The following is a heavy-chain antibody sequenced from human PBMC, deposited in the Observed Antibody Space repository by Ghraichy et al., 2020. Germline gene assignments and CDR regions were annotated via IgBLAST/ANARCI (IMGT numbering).Heavy chain of an antibody. CDR1: GGSISSYY. Sequence: SRTLSLTCTVSGGSISSYYWSWIRQPPGKGLEWIGYIYYSGSTNYNPSLKSRVTISVDTSKNQFSLKLSSVTAADTAVYYCARGGSYWNYFDYWGQGTLVTVSS. CDR3: ARGGSYWNYFDY. V-gene: IGHV4-59*01. D-gene: IGHD1-1*01. CDR2: IYYSGST. J-gene: IGHJ4*02.